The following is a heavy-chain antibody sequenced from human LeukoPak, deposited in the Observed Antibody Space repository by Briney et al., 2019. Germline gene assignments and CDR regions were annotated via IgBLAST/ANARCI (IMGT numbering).Heavy chain of an antibody. D-gene: IGHD3-10*01. Sequence: VSVKVSCKVSGYTLTELSMHWVRQAPGKGLEWMGGFDPEDGETIYAQKFQGRVTMTEDTSTDTAYMELSSLRSEDTAVYYCATEVWFGELLYFDYWGQGTLVTVSS. V-gene: IGHV1-24*01. CDR1: GYTLTELS. CDR3: ATEVWFGELLYFDY. CDR2: FDPEDGET. J-gene: IGHJ4*02.